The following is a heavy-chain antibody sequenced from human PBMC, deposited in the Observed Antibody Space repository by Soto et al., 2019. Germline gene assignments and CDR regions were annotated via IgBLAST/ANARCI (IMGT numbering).Heavy chain of an antibody. CDR2: INHSGST. CDR3: ASRRVLWFGGSWFDP. J-gene: IGHJ5*02. CDR1: GGSFSGYY. V-gene: IGHV4-34*01. D-gene: IGHD3-10*01. Sequence: QVQLQQWGAGLLKPSETLSLTCAVYGGSFSGYYWSWIRQPPGKGLEWIGEINHSGSTNYNPSLKSRVTISVDTSKNQFSLKLSSVTAADTAVYYCASRRVLWFGGSWFDPWGQGTLVTVSS.